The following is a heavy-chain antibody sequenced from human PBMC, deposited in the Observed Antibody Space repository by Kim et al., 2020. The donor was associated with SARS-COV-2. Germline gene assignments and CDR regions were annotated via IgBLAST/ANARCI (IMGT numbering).Heavy chain of an antibody. D-gene: IGHD5-18*01. V-gene: IGHV1-69*01. Sequence: KFQGRVTITADESTSTAYMELSNLRSEDTAVYYCASHHSSGYSYGPPFDYWGQGTLVTVSS. CDR3: ASHHSSGYSYGPPFDY. J-gene: IGHJ4*02.